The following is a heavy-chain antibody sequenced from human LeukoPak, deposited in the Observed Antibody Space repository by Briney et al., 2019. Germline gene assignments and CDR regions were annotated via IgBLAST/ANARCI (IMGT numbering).Heavy chain of an antibody. J-gene: IGHJ4*02. Sequence: ASVKVSCKASGYTFIGYYMHWVRQAPGQGLEWMXWINPNSGGTNYAQKFQGRVIMTRDTSISTAYMELSRLRSDDTAVYYCASRGWAGEYYFDYWGQGTLVTVSS. V-gene: IGHV1-2*02. D-gene: IGHD3-10*01. CDR3: ASRGWAGEYYFDY. CDR1: GYTFIGYY. CDR2: INPNSGGT.